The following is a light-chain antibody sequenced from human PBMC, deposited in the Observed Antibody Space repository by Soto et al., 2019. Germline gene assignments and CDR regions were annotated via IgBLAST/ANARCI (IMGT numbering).Light chain of an antibody. V-gene: IGKV3-15*01. Sequence: EIVMTQSPATLSVSPGERATLSCRASQSVNNNLACYQQKPGQAPRLLIYFTSTRATGIPARVSGSGSGTAFTITIRSLQSEDVAVYYCQQYNHRYTFGQGTKVEIK. J-gene: IGKJ2*01. CDR1: QSVNNN. CDR3: QQYNHRYT. CDR2: FTS.